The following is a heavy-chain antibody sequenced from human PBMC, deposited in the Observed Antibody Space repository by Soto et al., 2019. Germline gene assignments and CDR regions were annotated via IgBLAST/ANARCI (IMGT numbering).Heavy chain of an antibody. CDR2: ISYDGSNK. D-gene: IGHD6-6*01. CDR1: GFTFSSYA. CDR3: ARVLVAARPYYYYYGMDV. Sequence: ESGGGVVQPGRSLRLSCAASGFTFSSYAMHWVRQAPGKGLEWVAVISYDGSNKYYADSVKGRFTISRDNSKNTLYLQMNSLRAEDTAVYYCARVLVAARPYYYYYGMDVWGQGTTVTVSS. J-gene: IGHJ6*02. V-gene: IGHV3-30-3*01.